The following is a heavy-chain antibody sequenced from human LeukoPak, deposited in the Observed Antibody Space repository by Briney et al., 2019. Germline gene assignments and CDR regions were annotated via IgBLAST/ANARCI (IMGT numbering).Heavy chain of an antibody. V-gene: IGHV4-30-4*08. CDR2: IYYSGST. CDR1: GASISSGDYY. J-gene: IGHJ5*02. D-gene: IGHD2-2*01. Sequence: SQTLSLTRTVSGASISSGDYYWSWIRQPPGKGLEWIGSIYYSGSTFHYNPSLKSRVAISIDTSKNQFSLSLSSVTAADTAVYYCASTNCSRSSCFGANWFDPWGQGTLVTVSS. CDR3: ASTNCSRSSCFGANWFDP.